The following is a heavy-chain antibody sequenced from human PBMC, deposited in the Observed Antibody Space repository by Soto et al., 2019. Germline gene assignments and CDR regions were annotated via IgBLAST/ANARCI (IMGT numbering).Heavy chain of an antibody. V-gene: IGHV3-33*01. CDR3: ARARYYDSSGYYSAFDY. D-gene: IGHD3-22*01. J-gene: IGHJ4*02. Sequence: GGSLRLSCAASGFTFSTYGIHWVRQAPGKGLEWVSVIWYDGSYKFYADSVKGRFTISRDNSKNTLFLQMNSLRAEDTAVYYCARARYYDSSGYYSAFDYWGQGALVTVSS. CDR1: GFTFSTYG. CDR2: IWYDGSYK.